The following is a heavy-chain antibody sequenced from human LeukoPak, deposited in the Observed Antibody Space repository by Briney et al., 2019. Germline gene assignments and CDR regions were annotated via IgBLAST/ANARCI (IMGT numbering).Heavy chain of an antibody. Sequence: GGSLRLSCAASGFTFSSYWMSWVRQAPGKGLEWVANIKQDGSEKYYVDSVKGRFTISRDNAKNSLYLQMNSLRAEDTAVYYCARESPGARSWELLFDYWGQGTLVTVSS. V-gene: IGHV3-7*01. CDR1: GFTFSSYW. J-gene: IGHJ4*02. CDR2: IKQDGSEK. D-gene: IGHD1-26*01. CDR3: ARESPGARSWELLFDY.